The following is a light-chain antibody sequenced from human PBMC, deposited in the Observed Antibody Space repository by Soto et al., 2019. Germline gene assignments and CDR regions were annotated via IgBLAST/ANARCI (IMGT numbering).Light chain of an antibody. J-gene: IGKJ1*01. CDR1: QTVTDNY. Sequence: EIVLTQSPGTLSLSTGQRATLSRRASQTVTDNYLAWYQQKPGQAPRLLIYGASSRASGIPDRFSGSGSGTDFTLTVNRLEPEDLAVYYCQQYGSSPTFGQGTKVDIK. CDR2: GAS. V-gene: IGKV3-20*01. CDR3: QQYGSSPT.